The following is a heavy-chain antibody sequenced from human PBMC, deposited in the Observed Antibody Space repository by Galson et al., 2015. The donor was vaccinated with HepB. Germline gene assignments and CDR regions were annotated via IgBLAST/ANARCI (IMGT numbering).Heavy chain of an antibody. D-gene: IGHD3-22*01. CDR1: GFTFDDYG. J-gene: IGHJ4*02. CDR2: INWNGGSR. V-gene: IGHV3-20*04. Sequence: SLRLSCAASGFTFDDYGMSWVRQAPGKGLEWVSGINWNGGSRGYADSVKGRFTISRDNAKNSLYLQMNSLRAEDTALYYCTRRWASSGYYGPPDWWGQGTLVTVSS. CDR3: TRRWASSGYYGPPDW.